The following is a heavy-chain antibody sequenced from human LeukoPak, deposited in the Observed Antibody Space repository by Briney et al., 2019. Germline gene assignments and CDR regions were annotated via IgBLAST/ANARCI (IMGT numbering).Heavy chain of an antibody. CDR2: IKQDGSEK. CDR3: ARDNPRSYYYYMDV. CDR1: GFTFSSYW. Sequence: PGGSLRLSCAASGFTFSSYWMSWVRQAPGKGLEWVANIKQDGSEKYYVDSVKGRFIISRDNAKNSLYLQMNSLRAEDTAVYYCARDNPRSYYYYMDVWGKGTTVTVSS. V-gene: IGHV3-7*01. D-gene: IGHD1-14*01. J-gene: IGHJ6*03.